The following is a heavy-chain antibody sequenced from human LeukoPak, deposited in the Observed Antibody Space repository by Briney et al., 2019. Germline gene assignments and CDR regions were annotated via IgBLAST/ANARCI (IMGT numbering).Heavy chain of an antibody. CDR1: GFTFNNYW. Sequence: PGGSLRLSCAASGFTFNNYWMHWVRQAPGKGLLWVSRINTDGSSTSYADSVKGRFTITRDNAKNMVYLQMNSLRAEDTAVYYCARSAFGGVIVIVDYWGQGTLVTVSS. J-gene: IGHJ4*02. CDR3: ARSAFGGVIVIVDY. CDR2: INTDGSST. V-gene: IGHV3-74*01. D-gene: IGHD3-16*02.